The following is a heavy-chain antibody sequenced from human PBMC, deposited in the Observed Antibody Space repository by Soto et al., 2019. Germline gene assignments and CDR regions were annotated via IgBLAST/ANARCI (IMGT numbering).Heavy chain of an antibody. J-gene: IGHJ3*01. CDR2: VSYDGSNK. V-gene: IGHV3-30*18. Sequence: GGSLRLSCAASGFTFSSYGMHWVRQAPGKGLGWVAVVSYDGSNKYYADSVKGRFTISRDNSKNTLYLQMNSLRAEDTAVYYCAKDLRVAGTFDVWGQGTMVTVSS. CDR3: AKDLRVAGTFDV. CDR1: GFTFSSYG. D-gene: IGHD6-19*01.